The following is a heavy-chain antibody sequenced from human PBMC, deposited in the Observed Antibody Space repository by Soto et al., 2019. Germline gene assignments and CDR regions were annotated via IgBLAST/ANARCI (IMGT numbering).Heavy chain of an antibody. CDR3: AKGHSASYYYFDF. Sequence: EVQLLESGGGLVQPGGSLKLSCAASGFTFSSYAMSWVRQAPGKGLEWVSSISTGGDITYYADSVTGRFTISRDNSRNTLYLQMGSLRAEDTALYYCAKGHSASYYYFDFWGQGTLVTVSS. V-gene: IGHV3-23*01. D-gene: IGHD1-26*01. CDR2: ISTGGDIT. CDR1: GFTFSSYA. J-gene: IGHJ4*02.